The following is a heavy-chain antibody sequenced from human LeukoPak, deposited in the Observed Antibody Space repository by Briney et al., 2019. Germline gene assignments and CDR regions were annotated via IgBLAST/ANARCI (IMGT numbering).Heavy chain of an antibody. D-gene: IGHD1-26*01. J-gene: IGHJ4*02. Sequence: GGSLRLSCAASGFAFSSYSMNWVRQAPGKGLEGVSSISSSSSYIYYADSVKGRFTISRDNAKNSLYLQMNSRRAEDTAVYYCARGRSGSYLDYWGQGTLVTVSS. CDR3: ARGRSGSYLDY. V-gene: IGHV3-21*01. CDR1: GFAFSSYS. CDR2: ISSSSSYI.